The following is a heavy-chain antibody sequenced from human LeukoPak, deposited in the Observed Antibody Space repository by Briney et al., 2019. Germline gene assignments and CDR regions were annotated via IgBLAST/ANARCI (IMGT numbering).Heavy chain of an antibody. D-gene: IGHD6-13*01. V-gene: IGHV1-8*01. J-gene: IGHJ6*03. Sequence: ASVKVSCKASGYTFTSYDINWVRQATGQGLEWMGWMNPNSGNTGYAQKFQGRVTMTRNTSISTAYMELSSLRSEDTAVYYCARSPPKFQRRQLQQLAPRSQVMDVWGKGTTVTVSS. CDR2: MNPNSGNT. CDR1: GYTFTSYD. CDR3: ARSPPKFQRRQLQQLAPRSQVMDV.